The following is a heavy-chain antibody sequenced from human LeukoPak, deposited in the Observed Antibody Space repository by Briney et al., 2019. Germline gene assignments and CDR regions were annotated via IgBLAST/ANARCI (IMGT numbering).Heavy chain of an antibody. CDR3: AKSVDDGDYVPDY. Sequence: HPGRSLRFSCAASGFTFSSYGMHWVRQAPGKGLEWGAVISYDGSNKYYADSVKGRFTISRDNSKNTLYLQMNSLRAEDTAVYYCAKSVDDGDYVPDYWGQGTLVTVSS. J-gene: IGHJ4*02. V-gene: IGHV3-30*18. CDR2: ISYDGSNK. CDR1: GFTFSSYG. D-gene: IGHD4-17*01.